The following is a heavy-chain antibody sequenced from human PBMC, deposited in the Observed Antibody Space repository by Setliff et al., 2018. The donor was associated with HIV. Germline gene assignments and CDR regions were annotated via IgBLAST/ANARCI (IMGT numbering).Heavy chain of an antibody. Sequence: GGSLRLSCAASGFAFSIHWMHWVRQAPGKGLVWVSRNTIYYADSMKGRFTISRDNAKNSLYLQMNSLRAEDTAVYYCARDPIAAAYYYYYMDVWGKGTTVTVSS. CDR1: GFAFSIHW. CDR2: NTI. D-gene: IGHD6-13*01. CDR3: ARDPIAAAYYYYYMDV. V-gene: IGHV3-74*01. J-gene: IGHJ6*03.